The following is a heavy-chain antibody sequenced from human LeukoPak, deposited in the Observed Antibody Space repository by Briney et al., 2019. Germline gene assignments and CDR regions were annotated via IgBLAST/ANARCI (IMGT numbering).Heavy chain of an antibody. D-gene: IGHD3-22*01. CDR1: GGSISSGSYY. J-gene: IGHJ3*02. CDR2: ISSSGST. CDR3: ARGPYSYDSSGAFDI. V-gene: IGHV4-61*02. Sequence: SETLSLTCTVSGGSISSGSYYWSWIRQPAGKGLEWIGRISSSGSTNYNPSLKSRVTISVYTSKNQFSLKLSSVTAADTAVYFCARGPYSYDSSGAFDIWGQGTMVTVSS.